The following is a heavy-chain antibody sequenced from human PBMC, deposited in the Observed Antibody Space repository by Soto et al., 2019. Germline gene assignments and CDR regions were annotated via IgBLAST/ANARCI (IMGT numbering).Heavy chain of an antibody. CDR3: ARHDFVNMNHVDWFDP. CDR1: GGSISSSTSH. D-gene: IGHD3-16*01. J-gene: IGHJ5*02. V-gene: IGHV4-39*01. CDR2: ISVGGTT. Sequence: SETLSLTCSVSGGSISSSTSHWGWIRQSPGRGLEWIATISVGGTTYYNPSLKGRVIISLDTSKNQFSLELTSVTAADTAVYYCARHDFVNMNHVDWFDPWGLGTLVTVSS.